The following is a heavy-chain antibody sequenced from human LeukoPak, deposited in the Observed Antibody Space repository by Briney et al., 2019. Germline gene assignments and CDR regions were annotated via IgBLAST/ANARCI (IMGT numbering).Heavy chain of an antibody. Sequence: QPGRSLRLSCAASGFTFSTFNMHWVRQAPGKGLEWVAVFSSDGRSTFYAENVQGRFTLSRDNSKNTLSLQMNSLRAEDTAVYYCAKSYYYHSGSFDYWGQGTLVTVSS. V-gene: IGHV3-30*18. J-gene: IGHJ4*02. CDR3: AKSYYYHSGSFDY. CDR2: FSSDGRST. D-gene: IGHD3-10*01. CDR1: GFTFSTFN.